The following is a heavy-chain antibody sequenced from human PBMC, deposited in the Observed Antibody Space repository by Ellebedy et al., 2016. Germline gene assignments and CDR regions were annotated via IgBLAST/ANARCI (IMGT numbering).Heavy chain of an antibody. CDR1: GFTFSNFF. J-gene: IGHJ4*02. V-gene: IGHV3-21*01. CDR3: ARDGSEWSRDY. Sequence: GGSLRLXCATSGFTFSNFFMTWVRQAPGKGLEWVATIVSSGREAYYADPLKGRFTISRDNAKNSLFLQMNSLRVEDTAVYYCARDGSEWSRDYWGQGTLVTVSS. D-gene: IGHD3-3*01. CDR2: IVSSGREA.